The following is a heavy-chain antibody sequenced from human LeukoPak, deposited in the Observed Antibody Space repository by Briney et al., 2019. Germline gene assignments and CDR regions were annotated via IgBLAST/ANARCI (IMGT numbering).Heavy chain of an antibody. CDR1: GYTFTGYY. J-gene: IGHJ6*03. V-gene: IGHV1-2*02. D-gene: IGHD2-2*01. CDR3: ARTYCSSTNCYANYYYYYMDV. CDR2: INPNSGGT. Sequence: ASVKVSCKASGYTFTGYYMHWVRQAPGQGLEWMGWINPNSGGTNYAQKFQGRVTMARDTPISTAYMELSRLRSDDTAVYYCARTYCSSTNCYANYYYYYMDVWGKGTTVTVSS.